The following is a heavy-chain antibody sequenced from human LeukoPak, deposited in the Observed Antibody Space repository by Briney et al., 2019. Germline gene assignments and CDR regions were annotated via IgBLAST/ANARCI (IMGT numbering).Heavy chain of an antibody. D-gene: IGHD3-9*01. CDR2: IYTSGST. CDR1: GGSISSGSYY. J-gene: IGHJ4*02. CDR3: AREYYDILTGYGKSFDY. Sequence: PSETLSLTCTVSGGSISSGSYYWSWIQQPAGKGLEWIGRIYTSGSTNYNPSLKSRVTISVDTSKNQFSLKLSSVTAADTAVYYCAREYYDILTGYGKSFDYWGQGTLVTVSS. V-gene: IGHV4-61*02.